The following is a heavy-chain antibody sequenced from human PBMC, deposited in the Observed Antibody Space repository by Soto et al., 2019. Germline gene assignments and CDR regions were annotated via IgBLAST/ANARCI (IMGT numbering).Heavy chain of an antibody. Sequence: QVQLQQSGPGLVEPSGTLSLTCAVSGGSVNSPNWWNWVRQPPETGLEWIGEMHHSGSPNYNPSHKPRSTLSIDKSNNELSMNLNSVTTADPAIYYYGRANSSGSPIDSWGKGILVTVSS. CDR3: GRANSSGSPIDS. V-gene: IGHV4-4*02. D-gene: IGHD6-19*01. CDR1: GGSVNSPNW. J-gene: IGHJ4*02. CDR2: MHHSGSP.